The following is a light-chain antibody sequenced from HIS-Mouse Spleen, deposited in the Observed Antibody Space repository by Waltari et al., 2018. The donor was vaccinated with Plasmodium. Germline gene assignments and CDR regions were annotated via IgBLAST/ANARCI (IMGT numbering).Light chain of an antibody. CDR1: QTVLYSSNNKNY. J-gene: IGKJ2*01. CDR2: WAS. V-gene: IGKV4-1*01. CDR3: QQYYSTPPYT. Sequence: DIVMTQSPDSLAVSLGERATIHCKSSQTVLYSSNNKNYLAWYQPQPGQPPKLLIYWASTRESGVPDRFSGSGSGTDFTLTISSLQAEDVAVYYCQQYYSTPPYTFGQGTKLEIK.